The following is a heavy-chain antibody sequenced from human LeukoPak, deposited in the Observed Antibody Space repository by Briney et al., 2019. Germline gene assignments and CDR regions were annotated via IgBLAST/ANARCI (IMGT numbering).Heavy chain of an antibody. D-gene: IGHD6-13*01. Sequence: GXSLRLSCAASGFTFDDYAMDWVRQAPGKGLEWVSGISGNSGSIVYADSVKGRFTLSRDNAKHSLYLQMNSLRADDTAFYYCAKDQFYSSSWYYFDYWGQGTLVTVSS. V-gene: IGHV3-9*01. CDR3: AKDQFYSSSWYYFDY. CDR1: GFTFDDYA. J-gene: IGHJ4*02. CDR2: ISGNSGSI.